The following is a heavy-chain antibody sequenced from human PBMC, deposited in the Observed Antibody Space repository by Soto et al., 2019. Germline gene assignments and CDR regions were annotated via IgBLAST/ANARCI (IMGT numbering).Heavy chain of an antibody. CDR2: ISSSSSYI. D-gene: IGHD3-10*01. CDR1: GFTFSSYS. CDR3: ARDLLFSGSGSYPHRYYYGMDV. V-gene: IGHV3-21*01. Sequence: GGSLRLSCAASGFTFSSYSMNWVRQAPGKGLEWVSSISSSSSYIYYADSVKGRFTISRDNAKNSLYLQMNSLRAEDTAVYYCARDLLFSGSGSYPHRYYYGMDVWGQGTTVTVSS. J-gene: IGHJ6*02.